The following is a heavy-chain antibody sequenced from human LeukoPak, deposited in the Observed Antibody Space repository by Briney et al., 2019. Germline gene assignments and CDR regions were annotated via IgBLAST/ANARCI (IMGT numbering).Heavy chain of an antibody. CDR3: ARDQLGDVKNSYNWFDP. J-gene: IGHJ5*02. CDR1: GGSISSYY. Sequence: PSETLSLTCTVSGGSISSYYWSWIRQPPGKGLEWIGYIYYSGSTNYNPSLKSRVTISVDTSKNQFSLKLSSVTAADTAVYYCARDQLGDVKNSYNWFDPWGQGTLVTVSS. V-gene: IGHV4-59*01. D-gene: IGHD2-21*02. CDR2: IYYSGST.